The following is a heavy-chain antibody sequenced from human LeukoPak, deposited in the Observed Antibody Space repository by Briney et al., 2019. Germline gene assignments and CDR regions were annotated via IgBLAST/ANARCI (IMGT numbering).Heavy chain of an antibody. J-gene: IGHJ3*02. CDR1: GGTFSSYA. V-gene: IGHV1-69*13. CDR2: IIPIFGTA. D-gene: IGHD2-15*01. CDR3: VRDRVVGLGIDNAFDI. Sequence: ASVKVSCKASGGTFSSYAISWVRQAPGQGLEWMGGIIPIFGTANYAQKFQGRVTITADESTRTAYMELSSLRSEDTAVYYGVRDRVVGLGIDNAFDIWGQGTMVTVSS.